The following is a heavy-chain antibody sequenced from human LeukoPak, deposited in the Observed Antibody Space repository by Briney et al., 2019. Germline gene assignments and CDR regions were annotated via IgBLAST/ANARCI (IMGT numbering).Heavy chain of an antibody. CDR2: IYYSGST. D-gene: IGHD3-22*01. Sequence: SETLSLTCTVSGGSISSYYWSWIRQPPGKGLEWIGYIYYSGSTNYNPSLKSRVTISVDTSKNQFSLKLSSVTAADTAVYYGARLNYYDSSGYYSARVALFDYWGQGTLVTVSS. CDR1: GGSISSYY. J-gene: IGHJ4*02. V-gene: IGHV4-59*01. CDR3: ARLNYYDSSGYYSARVALFDY.